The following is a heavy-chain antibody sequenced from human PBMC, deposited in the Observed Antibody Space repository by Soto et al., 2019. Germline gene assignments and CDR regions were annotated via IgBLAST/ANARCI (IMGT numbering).Heavy chain of an antibody. CDR1: GFTFSNYA. CDR3: ATGSGNYYQY. D-gene: IGHD1-26*01. CDR2: MSESGSSI. Sequence: EVQLLESGGGLVQPGGSLRLSCAASGFTFSNYAMSWVRQAPGKGLEWVSAMSESGSSIYYADSVKGRFTISRDNSKNTLYLQMNSLRAEDTAVYYCATGSGNYYQYWGQGTLFTVSS. J-gene: IGHJ1*01. V-gene: IGHV3-23*01.